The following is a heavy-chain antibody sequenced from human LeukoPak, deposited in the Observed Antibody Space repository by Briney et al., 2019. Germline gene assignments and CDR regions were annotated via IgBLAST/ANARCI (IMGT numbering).Heavy chain of an antibody. CDR2: VSAGGSAP. CDR1: GFTFDNYA. V-gene: IGHV3-23*01. CDR3: ATDPYSRGWSGGDYFDQ. D-gene: IGHD6-19*01. Sequence: GGSLRLSCAASGFTFDNYAMSWVRQAPGKGLEWVSFVSAGGSAPYYSDSVKGRFSISRDNSKSTLYLQMSSLRDEDTAVYYCATDPYSRGWSGGDYFDQWGRGTLVTVSS. J-gene: IGHJ4*02.